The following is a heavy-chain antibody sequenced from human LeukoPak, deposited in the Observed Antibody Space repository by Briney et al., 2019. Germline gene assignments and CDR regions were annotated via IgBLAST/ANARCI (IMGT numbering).Heavy chain of an antibody. CDR3: ARGPHYYGSGRTGYYYYYMDV. V-gene: IGHV1-18*01. D-gene: IGHD3-10*01. CDR2: IIAYNGNT. CDR1: GYTFTSYG. Sequence: GSVKDSCKPSGYTFTSYGISSVRPAPGQGLEWMGWIIAYNGNTNYAQKLQGRVTMTTDTSTSTAYMELRSLRYDDTAVYYCARGPHYYGSGRTGYYYYYMDVWGKGTTVTVSS. J-gene: IGHJ6*03.